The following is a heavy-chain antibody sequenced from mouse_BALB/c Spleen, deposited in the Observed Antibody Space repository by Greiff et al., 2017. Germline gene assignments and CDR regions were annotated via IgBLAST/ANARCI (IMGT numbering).Heavy chain of an antibody. CDR3: VRQGNWDYWYFDV. CDR1: GFTFNTYA. D-gene: IGHD4-1*01. J-gene: IGHJ1*01. V-gene: IGHV10-1*02. Sequence: EVKLVESGGGLVQPKGSLKLSCAASGFTFNTYAMNWVRQAPGKGLEWVARIRSKSNNYATYYADSVKDRFTISRDDSQSMLYLQMNNLKTEDTAMYYCVRQGNWDYWYFDVWGAGTTVTVSS. CDR2: IRSKSNNYAT.